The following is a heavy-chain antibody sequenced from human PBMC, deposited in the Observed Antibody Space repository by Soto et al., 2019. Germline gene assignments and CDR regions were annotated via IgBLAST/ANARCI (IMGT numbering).Heavy chain of an antibody. CDR2: VSADSGKP. J-gene: IGHJ6*04. D-gene: IGHD3-3*01. CDR3: AIDSPYNDFWGGVMESYSYNMGV. CDR1: GYSFSSYG. V-gene: IGHV1-18*01. Sequence: QVQLVQSGGEVKRPGASMKVSCQASGYSFSSYGVSWVRQAPGQGLQWLGWVSADSGKPKYAQILQGRRTLTTATFTNTAYVELRSLTSDDTAMYYCAIDSPYNDFWGGVMESYSYNMGVWGKGSTVIFSS.